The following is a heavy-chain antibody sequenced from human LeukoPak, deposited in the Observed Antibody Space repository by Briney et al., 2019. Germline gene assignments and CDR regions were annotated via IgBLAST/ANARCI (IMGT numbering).Heavy chain of an antibody. V-gene: IGHV5-51*01. J-gene: IGHJ4*02. CDR3: ARHGSLMVTDY. CDR1: GYRFTSYW. D-gene: IGHD5-18*01. Sequence: GESLQISFQGFGYRFTSYWIGWVRQMPGKGREWMGVIYPGDSRIRYNPSFQGQVTISVDKAISTAYLQWSSLKASDTAMYYCARHGSLMVTDYWGQGTLVTVSS. CDR2: IYPGDSRI.